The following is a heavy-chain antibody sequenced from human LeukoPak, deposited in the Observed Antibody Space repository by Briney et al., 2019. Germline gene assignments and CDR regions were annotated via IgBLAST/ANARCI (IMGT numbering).Heavy chain of an antibody. CDR3: ARSNAFDI. Sequence: PGGSLRLSCAASGFTFSNYWMSWVRQAPGKGLEWVANIKEDGSQKYYVDSVKGRFTISRDNAKNSLYPQMDSLRAEDTAVYYCARSNAFDIWGQGTMVTVSS. CDR2: IKEDGSQK. V-gene: IGHV3-7*05. J-gene: IGHJ3*02. CDR1: GFTFSNYW.